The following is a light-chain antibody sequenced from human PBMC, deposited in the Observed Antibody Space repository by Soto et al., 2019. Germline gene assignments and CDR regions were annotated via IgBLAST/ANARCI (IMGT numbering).Light chain of an antibody. Sequence: EMVMTQSPATLSVSPGERATLSCRASQSVSSNLAWYQQKPGQAPRLLVYDASTRATGIAARFSGSGSGTEFTLTISSLQSEDFAVYYCQQYNSWPLTFGPGTKVDIK. CDR2: DAS. CDR1: QSVSSN. CDR3: QQYNSWPLT. J-gene: IGKJ3*01. V-gene: IGKV3-15*01.